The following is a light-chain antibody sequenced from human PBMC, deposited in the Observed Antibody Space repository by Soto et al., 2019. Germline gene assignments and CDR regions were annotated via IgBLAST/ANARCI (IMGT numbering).Light chain of an antibody. CDR3: QQYNDCVT. V-gene: IGKV1-5*03. Sequence: DIQVTQSPATLSASGGDRVTITCRANHGISRWLAWYQQKPGKAPNLLMYKASRLDSGVETRFSGSASGTEFTLATGSLQPDDSATYYCQQYNDCVTFGQVTKVDIK. CDR2: KAS. CDR1: HGISRW. J-gene: IGKJ1*01.